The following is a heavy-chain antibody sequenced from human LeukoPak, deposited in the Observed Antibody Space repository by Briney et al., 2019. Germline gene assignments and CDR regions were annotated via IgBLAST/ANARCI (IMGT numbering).Heavy chain of an antibody. CDR2: IYYSGST. CDR3: AGYCSGGSCYDDFDY. CDR1: GGSITSYY. D-gene: IGHD2-15*01. V-gene: IGHV4-59*12. Sequence: TSETLSLTCTVSGGSITSYYWSWIRQPPGKGLEWIGYIYYSGSTNYNPSLKSRVTISVDTSKNQFSLKLSSVTAADTAVYYCAGYCSGGSCYDDFDYWGQGTLVTVSS. J-gene: IGHJ4*02.